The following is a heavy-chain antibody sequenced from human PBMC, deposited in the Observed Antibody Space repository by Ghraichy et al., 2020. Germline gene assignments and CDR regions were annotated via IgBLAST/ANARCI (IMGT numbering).Heavy chain of an antibody. CDR2: FYYTGST. CDR1: GDSISNGAYY. CDR3: ARAVGGGWPLFDY. D-gene: IGHD6-19*01. Sequence: ETLSHTCTVSGDSISNGAYYWGWIRQPPGKGLEWVATFYYTGSTYYNPSLNSRVLISVDTSKNQFSLKLSSVTAADTAVYYCARAVGGGWPLFDYWGQGTLVTVSS. V-gene: IGHV4-39*01. J-gene: IGHJ4*02.